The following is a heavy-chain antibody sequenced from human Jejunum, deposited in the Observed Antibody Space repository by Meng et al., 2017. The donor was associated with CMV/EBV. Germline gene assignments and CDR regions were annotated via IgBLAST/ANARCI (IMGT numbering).Heavy chain of an antibody. CDR2: ISNDGRTT. CDR3: ARARSSGWYGGANY. CDR1: GFTFSSDW. D-gene: IGHD6-19*01. J-gene: IGHJ4*02. V-gene: IGHV3-74*01. Sequence: GFTFSSDWMHWVRQVPGKELVWVSRISNDGRTTNYADSVKGRFTVSRDNAKNSLYLQMNSLRAEDTALYYCARARSSGWYGGANYWGQGTLVTVSS.